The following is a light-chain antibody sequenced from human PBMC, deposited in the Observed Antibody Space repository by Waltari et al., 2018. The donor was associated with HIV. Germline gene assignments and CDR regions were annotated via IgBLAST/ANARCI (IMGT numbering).Light chain of an antibody. Sequence: QSVLTQPPSVSGAPGQTFTLSCTVSSSNLRAGYDVNSYQQVPGTAPHLLIYGNKNRRSGVPARFSASKSGASPSLAITELQAEDEADYYCQSYDSSLTGSVFGGGTKLTVL. CDR1: SSNLRAGYD. CDR2: GNK. J-gene: IGLJ2*01. CDR3: QSYDSSLTGSV. V-gene: IGLV1-40*01.